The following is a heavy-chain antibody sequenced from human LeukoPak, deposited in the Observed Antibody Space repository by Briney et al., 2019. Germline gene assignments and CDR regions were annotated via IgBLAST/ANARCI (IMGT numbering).Heavy chain of an antibody. Sequence: GGSLRLSCAASGFTVSSNYMSWVRQAPGKGLEWVSVIYSGGSTYYADSVKGRFTISRDNSKNTLYLQMNSLRAEDTAVYYCARGYYYDILTGYSDAFDIWGQGTMVTVSS. D-gene: IGHD3-9*01. CDR3: ARGYYYDILTGYSDAFDI. CDR2: IYSGGST. CDR1: GFTVSSNY. J-gene: IGHJ3*02. V-gene: IGHV3-53*01.